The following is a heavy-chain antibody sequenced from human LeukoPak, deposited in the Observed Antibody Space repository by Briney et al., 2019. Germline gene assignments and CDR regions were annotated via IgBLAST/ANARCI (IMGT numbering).Heavy chain of an antibody. V-gene: IGHV1-69*06. CDR2: IIPLFGTA. CDR1: GYTFTGYY. Sequence: ASVKVSCKAPGYTFTGYYMHWVRQAPGQGLEWMGGIIPLFGTANYGQKSQGRVTITADKSTSTAYMELSSLRSEDTAVYYCASSGLGGSGNYHRTWYNWFDPWGQGTLITVSS. CDR3: ASSGLGGSGNYHRTWYNWFDP. J-gene: IGHJ5*02. D-gene: IGHD3-10*01.